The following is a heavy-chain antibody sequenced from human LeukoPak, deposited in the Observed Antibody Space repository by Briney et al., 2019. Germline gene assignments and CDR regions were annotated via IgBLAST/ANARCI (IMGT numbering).Heavy chain of an antibody. CDR2: INYSGST. V-gene: IGHV4-39*01. D-gene: IGHD3-3*01. CDR3: ARHVTHYDFWSGYGYYFDY. CDR1: GGSISSSSYY. Sequence: PSETLSLTCTVSGGSISSSSYYWGWIRQPPGKGLEWIGSINYSGSTYYNPSLKSRVTISVDTSKNQFSLKLSSVTAADTAVYYCARHVTHYDFWSGYGYYFDYWGQGTLVTVSS. J-gene: IGHJ4*02.